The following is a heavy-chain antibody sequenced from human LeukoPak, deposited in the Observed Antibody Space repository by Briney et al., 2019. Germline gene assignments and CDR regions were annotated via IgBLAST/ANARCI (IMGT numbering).Heavy chain of an antibody. CDR3: ARDVMITFGGVIPPQYYYYGMDV. CDR1: GYTFTGYY. Sequence: ASVKVSCKASGYTFTGYYMHWVRQAPGQGLEWMGWINPNSGGTNYAQRFQGWVTMTRDTSISTAYMELSRLRSDDTAVYYCARDVMITFGGVIPPQYYYYGMDVWGQGTTVTVSS. D-gene: IGHD3-16*02. J-gene: IGHJ6*02. CDR2: INPNSGGT. V-gene: IGHV1-2*04.